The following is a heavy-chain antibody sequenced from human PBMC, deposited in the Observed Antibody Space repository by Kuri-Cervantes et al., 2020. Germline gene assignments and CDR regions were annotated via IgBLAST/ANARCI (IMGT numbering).Heavy chain of an antibody. CDR3: TTDLGFGELLSDY. D-gene: IGHD3-10*01. Sequence: GESLKISCAASGFTFSNAWMSWGRQAPGKGREWDGRIKSKTDGGTTDYAAPVKGRFTISRDDSKNTLYLQMSSLKTEDTAVYYCTTDLGFGELLSDYWGQGTLVTVSS. CDR2: IKSKTDGGTT. V-gene: IGHV3-15*01. J-gene: IGHJ4*02. CDR1: GFTFSNAW.